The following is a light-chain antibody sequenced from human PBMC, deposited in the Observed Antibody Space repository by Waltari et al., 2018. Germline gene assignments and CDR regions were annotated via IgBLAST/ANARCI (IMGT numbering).Light chain of an antibody. CDR1: SSHIGGYNS. J-gene: IGLJ3*02. CDR2: EVP. CDR3: SSFAGSTNWV. Sequence: QSALTQPPSASGSPGQSVTISCPGTSSHIGGYNSVSWYQQHPANAPKLMIYEVPKRPSGVPDRFSASKSGNTASLTVSGRQAEDEADYYCSSFAGSTNWVFGGGTKLTVL. V-gene: IGLV2-8*01.